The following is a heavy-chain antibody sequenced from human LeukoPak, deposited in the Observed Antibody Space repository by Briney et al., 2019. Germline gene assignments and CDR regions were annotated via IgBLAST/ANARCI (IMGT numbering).Heavy chain of an antibody. CDR3: ARALDYRECYFDY. J-gene: IGHJ4*02. V-gene: IGHV4-59*01. CDR2: IYYSGST. Sequence: SETLSLTCTVSGGSISSYYWSWIRQPPGKGLEWIGYIYYSGSTNYNPSLKSRVTISVDTSKNQFSLKLSSVTAADTAVYYCARALDYRECYFDYWGQGTLVTVSS. D-gene: IGHD4-11*01. CDR1: GGSISSYY.